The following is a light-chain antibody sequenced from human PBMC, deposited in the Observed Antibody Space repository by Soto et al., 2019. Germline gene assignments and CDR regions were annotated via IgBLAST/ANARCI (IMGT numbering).Light chain of an antibody. J-gene: IGKJ5*01. Sequence: AILLTQSPSSLSASLADRVTITCLASQGIDSSFDWYQQKTGKAPKLLIYAASSLQSGVPSRLSGSGSGTDFTLTISTLQPEDFATYYCQQLHDYPITFGHGTRLEIK. CDR3: QQLHDYPIT. CDR2: AAS. CDR1: QGIDSS. V-gene: IGKV1D-13*01.